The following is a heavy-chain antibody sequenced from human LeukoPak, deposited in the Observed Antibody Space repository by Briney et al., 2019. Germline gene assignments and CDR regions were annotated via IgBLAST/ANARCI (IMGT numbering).Heavy chain of an antibody. CDR2: IIPIFGTA. J-gene: IGHJ6*02. CDR3: AVPTHSYYDSSGYYPTDYYYYGMDV. Sequence: SVKVSCKASGYTFSSYGISWVRQAPGQGLEWMGGIIPIFGTANYAQKFQGRVTITADESTSTAYMELSSLRSEDTAVYYCAVPTHSYYDSSGYYPTDYYYYGMDVWGQGTTVTVSS. V-gene: IGHV1-69*13. CDR1: GYTFSSYG. D-gene: IGHD3-22*01.